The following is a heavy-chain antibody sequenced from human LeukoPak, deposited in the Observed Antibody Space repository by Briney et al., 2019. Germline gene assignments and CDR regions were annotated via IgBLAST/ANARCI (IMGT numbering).Heavy chain of an antibody. J-gene: IGHJ4*02. CDR2: IYYSGST. Sequence: SETLSLTCTVSGGSISSYYWSWIRQPPGKGLEWIGYIYYSGSTNYNPSLKSRVTISVDTSKNQFSLKVSSVTAADTAVYFCARTKKLAYVDYENYFDYWGQGTLVTVSS. D-gene: IGHD4-17*01. CDR1: GGSISSYY. V-gene: IGHV4-59*12. CDR3: ARTKKLAYVDYENYFDY.